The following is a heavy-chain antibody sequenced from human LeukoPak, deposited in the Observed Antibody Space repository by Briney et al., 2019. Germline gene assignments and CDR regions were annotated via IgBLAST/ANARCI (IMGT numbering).Heavy chain of an antibody. D-gene: IGHD3-22*01. CDR2: IYSGGST. V-gene: IGHV3-66*01. J-gene: IGHJ3*02. CDR1: GFTVSSNY. Sequence: PGGSLRLSCAASGFTVSSNYMSWVRQAPGKGLEWVSVIYSGGSTYYADSVKGRSTISRDNSKNTLYLQMNSLRAEDTAVYYCARDSSGYYRDAFDIWGQGTMVTVSS. CDR3: ARDSSGYYRDAFDI.